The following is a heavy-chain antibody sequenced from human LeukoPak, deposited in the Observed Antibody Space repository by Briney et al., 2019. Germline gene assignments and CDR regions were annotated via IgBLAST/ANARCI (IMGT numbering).Heavy chain of an antibody. CDR1: GYSFTSYW. V-gene: IGHV5-51*01. J-gene: IGHJ4*02. Sequence: GESLKISCKGSGYSFTSYWISWVRQMPGKGLEWMGIIYPGDSDTRYSPSFQGQVTISADKSISTAYLQWSSLRDSDTAMYYCARPLDAVAGTSSDYWGQGTLVTVSS. CDR2: IYPGDSDT. CDR3: ARPLDAVAGTSSDY. D-gene: IGHD6-19*01.